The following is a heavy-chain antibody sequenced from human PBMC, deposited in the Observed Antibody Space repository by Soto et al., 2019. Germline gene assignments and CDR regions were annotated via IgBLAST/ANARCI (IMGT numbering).Heavy chain of an antibody. J-gene: IGHJ6*02. Sequence: LGESLKISCKGSGYSFTSYWISWVRQMPGKGLEWMGRIDPSDSYTNYSPSFQGHVTISADKSISTAYLHWSSLKASDTAMYYCARHTGQYEFSTYYYYYGMDVWGQGTTVTVSS. CDR2: IDPSDSYT. CDR1: GYSFTSYW. CDR3: ARHTGQYEFSTYYYYYGMDV. V-gene: IGHV5-10-1*01. D-gene: IGHD3-16*01.